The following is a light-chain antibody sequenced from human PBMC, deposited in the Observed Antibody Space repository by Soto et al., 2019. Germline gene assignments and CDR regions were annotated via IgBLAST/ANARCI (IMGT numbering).Light chain of an antibody. Sequence: DIQMTQSPSSLSASVGDRVTITCRASQSIAGYLRWYQQRPGKAPKFLIYSASSLQRGVPYRFSGSGSGTDFSLTINGLQPEDFANYFCQQSFSVPITFGQGTRLEIK. V-gene: IGKV1-39*01. CDR3: QQSFSVPIT. J-gene: IGKJ5*01. CDR1: QSIAGY. CDR2: SAS.